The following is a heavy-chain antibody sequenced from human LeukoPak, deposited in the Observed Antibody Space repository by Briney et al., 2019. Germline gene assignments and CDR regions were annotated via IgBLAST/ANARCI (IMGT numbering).Heavy chain of an antibody. Sequence: KAPETLSLTCTVSGGSISSGSYYWSWIRQPAGKGLEWIGRIYTSGSTNYNPSLKSRVTISVDTSKNQFSLKLSSVTAADTAVYYCARRPITIFGVAKGAFDIWGQGTMVTVSS. CDR3: ARRPITIFGVAKGAFDI. J-gene: IGHJ3*02. CDR1: GGSISSGSYY. V-gene: IGHV4-61*02. CDR2: IYTSGST. D-gene: IGHD3-3*01.